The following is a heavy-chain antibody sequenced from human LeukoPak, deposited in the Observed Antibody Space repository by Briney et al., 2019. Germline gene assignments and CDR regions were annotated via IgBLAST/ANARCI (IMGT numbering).Heavy chain of an antibody. J-gene: IGHJ4*02. CDR1: GYTFTGYY. CDR2: INPNSGGT. D-gene: IGHD3-22*01. CDR3: ATSHDSCGYYYFDY. Sequence: ASVKVSCKASGYTFTGYYMHWVRQAPGQGLEWMGWINPNSGGTNYAQKFQGRVTMTRDTSISTAYMELSRLRSDDTAVYYCATSHDSCGYYYFDYWGQGTLVTVSS. V-gene: IGHV1-2*02.